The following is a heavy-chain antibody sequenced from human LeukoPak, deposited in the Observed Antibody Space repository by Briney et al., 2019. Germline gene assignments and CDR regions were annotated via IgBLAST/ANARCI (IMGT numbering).Heavy chain of an antibody. Sequence: SETLSLTCTVSGGSISNFYWSWIRQPPGKGLEWIGYIYHSGSTYYNPSLKSRVTISVDRSKNQFSLKLSSVTAADTAVYYCTRGRLAFDIWGQGIMVTVSS. CDR2: IYHSGST. CDR1: GGSISNFY. J-gene: IGHJ3*02. V-gene: IGHV4-59*12. CDR3: TRGRLAFDI.